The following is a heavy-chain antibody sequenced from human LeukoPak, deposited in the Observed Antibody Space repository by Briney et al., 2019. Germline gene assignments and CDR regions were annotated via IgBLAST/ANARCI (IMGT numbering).Heavy chain of an antibody. V-gene: IGHV1-8*01. CDR2: MNPNSGNT. J-gene: IGHJ4*02. D-gene: IGHD3-3*01. CDR1: GYTFTSYD. Sequence: GASVKVSCKASGYTFTSYDINWVRQATGQGLEWMGWMNPNSGNTGYAQKFQGRVTMTRNTSISTAYMELSSLRSEDTAVYYCARDLKGAILRFLEWLPDYWGQGTLVTVSS. CDR3: ARDLKGAILRFLEWLPDY.